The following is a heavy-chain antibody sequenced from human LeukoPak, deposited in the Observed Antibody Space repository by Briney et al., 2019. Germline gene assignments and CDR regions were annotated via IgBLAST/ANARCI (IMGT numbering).Heavy chain of an antibody. Sequence: GGSLRLSCAASGFSFGYFAMSWVRQAPGKGLEWVSIIGNSGGSIYYADSVKGRFTISRNNSKNTLYLQMNSLRAEDTAVYYCARDGAGDPSWFDPWGQGTLVTVSS. CDR3: ARDGAGDPSWFDP. V-gene: IGHV3-23*01. CDR2: IGNSGGSI. CDR1: GFSFGYFA. J-gene: IGHJ5*02. D-gene: IGHD3-16*01.